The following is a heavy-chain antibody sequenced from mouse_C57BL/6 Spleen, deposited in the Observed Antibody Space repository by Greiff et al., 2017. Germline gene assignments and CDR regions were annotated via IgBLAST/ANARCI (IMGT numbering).Heavy chain of an antibody. V-gene: IGHV1-64*01. CDR3: ARSGTMASDY. D-gene: IGHD1-1*02. J-gene: IGHJ2*01. Sequence: QVQLQQPGAELVKPGASVKLSCKASGYTFTSYWMHWVTQRPGQGLEWIGMIHPNSGSTNYNEKFKSKATLTVDKSSSTAYMQLSSLTSEDSAVYCCARSGTMASDYWGQGTTLTVSS. CDR1: GYTFTSYW. CDR2: IHPNSGST.